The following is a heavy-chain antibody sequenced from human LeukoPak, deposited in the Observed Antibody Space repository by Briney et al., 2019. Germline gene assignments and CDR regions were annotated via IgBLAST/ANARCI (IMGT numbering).Heavy chain of an antibody. V-gene: IGHV3-23*01. CDR2: ISGSGSTI. D-gene: IGHD6-6*01. J-gene: IGHJ4*02. CDR3: ARDPVYSSSAYFDY. CDR1: GFTFSSYA. Sequence: GGSLRLACAASGFTFSSYAMSWVRQAPGKGLEWVSAISGSGSTIYYADSVKGRFTISRDNAKNSLYLQMNSLRAEDTAVYYCARDPVYSSSAYFDYWGQGTLVTVSS.